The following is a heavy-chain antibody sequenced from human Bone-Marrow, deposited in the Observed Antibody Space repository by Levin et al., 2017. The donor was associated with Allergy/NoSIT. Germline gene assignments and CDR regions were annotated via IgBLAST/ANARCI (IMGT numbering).Heavy chain of an antibody. CDR3: AKLHYMVRGVTRPNYFDY. CDR1: GFTFSSYA. CDR2: ISGSGGST. Sequence: GGSLRLSCAASGFTFSSYAMSWVRQAPGKGLEWVSAISGSGGSTYYADSVKGRFTISRDNSKNTLYLQMNSLRAEDTAVYYCAKLHYMVRGVTRPNYFDYWGQGTLVTVSS. J-gene: IGHJ4*02. D-gene: IGHD3-10*01. V-gene: IGHV3-23*01.